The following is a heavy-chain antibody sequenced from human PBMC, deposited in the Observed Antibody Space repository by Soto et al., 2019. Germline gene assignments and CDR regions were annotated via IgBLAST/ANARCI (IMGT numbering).Heavy chain of an antibody. D-gene: IGHD3-3*01. CDR1: GGSFSGYY. J-gene: IGHJ6*03. V-gene: IGHV4-34*01. CDR2: INHSGST. Sequence: SSETLSLTCAVFGGSFSGYYWSWIRQPPGKGLEWIGEINHSGSTNYNPSLKSRVTISVDTSKNQFSLKLSSVTAADTAVYYCARECTDGRAGVVIQLKYYYYMDVWGKGTTVTVSS. CDR3: ARECTDGRAGVVIQLKYYYYMDV.